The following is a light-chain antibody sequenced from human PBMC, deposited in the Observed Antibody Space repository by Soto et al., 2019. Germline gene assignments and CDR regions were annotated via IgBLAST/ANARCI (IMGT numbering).Light chain of an antibody. CDR1: QSVSSN. V-gene: IGKV3-15*01. J-gene: IGKJ1*01. CDR3: QVYAFSPKT. CDR2: DAS. Sequence: EIVMTQSPDTLSVSPGERATLSCRASQSVSSNLAWYQQKPGQAPRLLIYDASTRAPGFPARFSGSEAHAKFALTISRRETEDWAGYYCQVYAFSPKTFGQAT.